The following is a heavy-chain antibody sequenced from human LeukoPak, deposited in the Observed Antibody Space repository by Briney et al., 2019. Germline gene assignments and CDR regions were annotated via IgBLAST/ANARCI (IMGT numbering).Heavy chain of an antibody. CDR3: ARDLDDYNGLPPFFQH. D-gene: IGHD5-24*01. V-gene: IGHV3-23*01. CDR2: ISGGGTPT. J-gene: IGHJ1*01. Sequence: GGSLRLSCAASGFTFSNYAMSWVRQAPGKGLEWVSTISGGGTPTYAADSVKGRFTISRDNSKNKLYLQMYSLRAEDTAVYYCARDLDDYNGLPPFFQHWGQGTLVTVSS. CDR1: GFTFSNYA.